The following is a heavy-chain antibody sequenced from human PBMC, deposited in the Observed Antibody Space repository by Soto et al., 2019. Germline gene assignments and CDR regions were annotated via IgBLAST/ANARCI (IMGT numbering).Heavy chain of an antibody. J-gene: IGHJ4*02. D-gene: IGHD3-3*01. CDR3: ARSYDFWSGSDY. CDR2: IYYSGST. Sequence: PSETLSLTCTVSGGSISSGDYYWSWIRQPPGKGLEWIGYIYYSGSTYYNPSLKSRVTISVDTSKNQFSLKPSSVTAADTAVYYCARSYDFWSGSDYWGQGTLVTVSS. CDR1: GGSISSGDYY. V-gene: IGHV4-30-4*01.